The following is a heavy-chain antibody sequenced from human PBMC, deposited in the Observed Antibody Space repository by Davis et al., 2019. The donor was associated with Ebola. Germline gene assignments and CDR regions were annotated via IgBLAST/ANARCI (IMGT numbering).Heavy chain of an antibody. J-gene: IGHJ4*02. Sequence: GESLKISCAASGFTFSSYSMNWVRQAPGKGLEWVSSISSSSSYIYYADSVKGRFTISRDNAKNSLYLQMNSLRAEDTALYYCAKDDGYCSGGSCYQFDYWGQGTLVTVSS. CDR2: ISSSSSYI. D-gene: IGHD2-15*01. CDR1: GFTFSSYS. V-gene: IGHV3-21*04. CDR3: AKDDGYCSGGSCYQFDY.